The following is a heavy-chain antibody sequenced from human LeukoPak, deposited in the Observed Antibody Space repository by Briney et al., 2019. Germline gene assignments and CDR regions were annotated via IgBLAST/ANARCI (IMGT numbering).Heavy chain of an antibody. CDR3: ARTNYYGSESYYY. J-gene: IGHJ4*02. D-gene: IGHD3-10*01. CDR2: VDHTGST. V-gene: IGHV4-59*12. Sequence: SETLSLTCSVSDDSIAMYYWTWIRQPPGKGLEWIGYVDHTGSTNFNPSLNGRVSISRDTTKNLFSLKLSSVTAADTAVYYCARTNYYGSESYYYWGQGTLVTVSS. CDR1: DDSIAMYY.